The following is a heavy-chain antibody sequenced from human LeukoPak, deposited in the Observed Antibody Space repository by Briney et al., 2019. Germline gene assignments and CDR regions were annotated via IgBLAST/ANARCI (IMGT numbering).Heavy chain of an antibody. D-gene: IGHD6-19*01. V-gene: IGHV4-34*01. CDR2: INPRGST. CDR3: ARGLRQGSAWSWGPKEKSYQYMDV. J-gene: IGHJ6*04. Sequence: SETLSLTCGVSGGSFSSHYWTWIRQPPGKGLEWIGEINPRGSTNYNPSLESRVTVSADTSRNQLSLSLTSVTAPDSAVYFCARGLRQGSAWSWGPKEKSYQYMDVWGTGTTVIVSS. CDR1: GGSFSSHY.